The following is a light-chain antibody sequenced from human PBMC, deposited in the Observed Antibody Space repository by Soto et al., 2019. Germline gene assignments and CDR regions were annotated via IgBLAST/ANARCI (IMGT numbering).Light chain of an antibody. J-gene: IGLJ3*02. CDR2: DVS. Sequence: QSALTQPASVSGSPGQSITISCIGTSSDVGGYKYVSWYQQHPGKAPKLMIYDVSNRPSGVSSRFSASKSGNTASLTISGLQAEDEADYYCSSYTSSSTPWVFGGGTKLTVL. V-gene: IGLV2-14*01. CDR1: SSDVGGYKY. CDR3: SSYTSSSTPWV.